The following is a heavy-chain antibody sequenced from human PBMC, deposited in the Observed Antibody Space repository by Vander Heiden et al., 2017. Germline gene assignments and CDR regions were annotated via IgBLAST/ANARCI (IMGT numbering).Heavy chain of an antibody. CDR2: IIPTFGTA. D-gene: IGHD3-3*01. CDR1: GGTFSSYA. Sequence: SSVKVSCKASGGTFSSYAISWVRQAPGQGLEWMGGIIPTFGTANYAQKFQGRVTITADESTSTAYMELSSLRSEDTAVYYCARDLKDYDFWSGYPRGGWFDPWGQGTLVTVSS. CDR3: ARDLKDYDFWSGYPRGGWFDP. J-gene: IGHJ5*02. V-gene: IGHV1-69*01.